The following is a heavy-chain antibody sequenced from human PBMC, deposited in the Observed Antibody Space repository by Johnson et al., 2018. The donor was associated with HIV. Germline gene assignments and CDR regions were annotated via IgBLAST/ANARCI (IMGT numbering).Heavy chain of an antibody. CDR1: GFTFSSYA. D-gene: IGHD6-19*01. J-gene: IGHJ3*02. V-gene: IGHV3-30*04. CDR3: AKDKAVPGGSQWLALTRDAFDI. Sequence: VQLVESGGGVVQPGRSLRLSCAASGFTFSSYAMHWVRQAPGKGLEWVAVVSYDGNKKYYADSVKGRFPISRDNSKNTLYLQMNSLRAEDTAVYYCAKDKAVPGGSQWLALTRDAFDIWGQGTMVTVSS. CDR2: VSYDGNKK.